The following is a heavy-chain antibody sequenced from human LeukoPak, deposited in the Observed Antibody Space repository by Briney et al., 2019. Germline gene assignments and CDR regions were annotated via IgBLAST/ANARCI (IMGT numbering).Heavy chain of an antibody. V-gene: IGHV4-4*07. Sequence: PSDTLSLICSVCGGSISTYYWIWIRQPGGKGLEWIGRIYTSGNTSYNPSLKGRVTLSVDTSKNQFFLEVTAVTAWGTAGYYCGRAPSTDLYFHCWGQGTIVTDPS. CDR1: GGSISTYY. J-gene: IGHJ4*02. CDR2: IYTSGNT. CDR3: GRAPSTDLYFHC.